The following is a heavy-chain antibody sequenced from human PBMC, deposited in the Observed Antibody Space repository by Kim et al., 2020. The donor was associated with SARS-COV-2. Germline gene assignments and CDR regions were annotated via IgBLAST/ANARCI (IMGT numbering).Heavy chain of an antibody. J-gene: IGHJ4*02. V-gene: IGHV4-39*01. CDR2: IVYSGTT. Sequence: IVYSGTTNYNPSLKSRVTISEDTSKNQLSLKVNSVTAADTAVYYCVRRKDYWGQGTLVTVSS. CDR3: VRRKDY.